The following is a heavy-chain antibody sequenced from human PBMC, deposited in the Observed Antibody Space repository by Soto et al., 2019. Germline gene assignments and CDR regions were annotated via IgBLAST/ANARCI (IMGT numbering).Heavy chain of an antibody. CDR2: IYYSGST. CDR1: GGSISSGGYY. CDR3: AGIYSGSPGGTLRY. D-gene: IGHD1-26*01. J-gene: IGHJ4*02. Sequence: QVQLQESGPGLVKPSQTLSLTCTVSGGSISSGGYYWSWISQHPGKGLEWIGYIYYSGSTYYNPSLTSLVTISVDTSTNQLSLKLSSVTAAVTAVYYCAGIYSGSPGGTLRYWGQGTLVTVSS. V-gene: IGHV4-31*01.